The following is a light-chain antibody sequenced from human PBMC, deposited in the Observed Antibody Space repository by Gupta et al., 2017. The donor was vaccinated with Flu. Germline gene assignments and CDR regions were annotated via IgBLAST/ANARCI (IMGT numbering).Light chain of an antibody. V-gene: IGLV1-44*01. CDR1: SSNIGSNT. CDR3: AAWDDSLNGVV. J-gene: IGLJ3*02. Sequence: QPLLSQPPSMSWAPGQRLTIRFSGSSSNIGSNTVNWYQQVPGTAPKVLIYSTHQRPSGVPDRFSGSKSGTSASLVISGLQSEDEADYYCAAWDDSLNGVVFGGGTKLTVL. CDR2: STH.